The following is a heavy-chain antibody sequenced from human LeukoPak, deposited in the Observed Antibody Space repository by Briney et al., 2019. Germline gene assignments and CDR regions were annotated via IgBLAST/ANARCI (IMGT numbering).Heavy chain of an antibody. CDR1: GYTFTSHG. CDR2: ISAYNGNT. D-gene: IGHD3-10*01. Sequence: PGASVKVSCKAPGYTFTSHGISWVRQAPGQGLEWMGWISAYNGNTNYAQKFQGRVTITADKSTSTAYMELSSLRSEDTAVYYCASQVTSSGSWGQGTLVTVSS. V-gene: IGHV1-18*01. J-gene: IGHJ4*02. CDR3: ASQVTSSGS.